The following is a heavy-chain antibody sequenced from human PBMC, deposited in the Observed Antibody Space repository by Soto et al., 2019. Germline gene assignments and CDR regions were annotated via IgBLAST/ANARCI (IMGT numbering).Heavy chain of an antibody. V-gene: IGHV4-4*02. J-gene: IGHJ4*02. CDR1: GGSISSSNW. Sequence: SETLSLTCAVSGGSISSSNWWSWVRQPPGKGLEWIGEIYHSGSTNYNPSLKSRVTISVDKSKNQFSLKLSSVTAADTAVYYCARVYCTGGSCKRGEYFDYWGQGTLVTVSS. CDR2: IYHSGST. CDR3: ARVYCTGGSCKRGEYFDY. D-gene: IGHD2-15*01.